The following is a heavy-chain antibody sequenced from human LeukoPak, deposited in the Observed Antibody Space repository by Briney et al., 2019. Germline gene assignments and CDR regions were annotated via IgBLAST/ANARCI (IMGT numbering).Heavy chain of an antibody. CDR3: AREAGSGYDWGNFDY. J-gene: IGHJ4*02. Sequence: GGSLRLSCAASGFTFSRYWMSWVRQAPGKGLEWVANIKEDGSEKYYMDSVEGRSTISRDNAKNSVYLQVNRLRAEDTAVYYCAREAGSGYDWGNFDYWGQGTLVTVSS. CDR1: GFTFSRYW. CDR2: IKEDGSEK. V-gene: IGHV3-7*05. D-gene: IGHD5-12*01.